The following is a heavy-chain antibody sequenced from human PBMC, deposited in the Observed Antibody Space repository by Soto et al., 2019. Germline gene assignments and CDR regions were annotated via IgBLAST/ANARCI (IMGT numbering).Heavy chain of an antibody. CDR3: ARDFYDSVGYTWFDS. D-gene: IGHD3-22*01. Sequence: SETLSLTCTVSGDTSTSYYWGWIRRAPGKGLEWIGHIHNSGTSTHNPSLNGRVTISIDMSKKQFSLKLTSLTSADTAVYYCARDFYDSVGYTWFDSRSQGTLVTVSS. CDR2: IHNSGTS. CDR1: GDTSTSYY. V-gene: IGHV4-59*01. J-gene: IGHJ5*01.